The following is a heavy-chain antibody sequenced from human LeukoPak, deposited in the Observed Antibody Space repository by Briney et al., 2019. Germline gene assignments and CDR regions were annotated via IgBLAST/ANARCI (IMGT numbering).Heavy chain of an antibody. D-gene: IGHD3/OR15-3a*01. Sequence: PGGALRLSCAASGFTFSSSWMHWVRQAPGKGLGWVSRINSDGSITNYADSVKGRFTISRDNAKNTLYLEMNSLRAEDTAVYYCARGTGYYYNYFDYWGQGTLVTVSS. CDR1: GFTFSSSW. J-gene: IGHJ4*02. V-gene: IGHV3-74*01. CDR3: ARGTGYYYNYFDY. CDR2: INSDGSIT.